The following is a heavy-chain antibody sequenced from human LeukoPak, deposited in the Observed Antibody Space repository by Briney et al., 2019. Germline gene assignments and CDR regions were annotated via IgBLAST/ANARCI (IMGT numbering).Heavy chain of an antibody. Sequence: GGSLRLSCAASGFTFSNAWPTWVRQAPGKGLEWVGRIKSKVDGGTTQYAAHVKGRFYISRDDSKDTLYLQMNSLKTEDTAIYYCTTEGDSSGYTPFDYWGQGTLVTVSS. V-gene: IGHV3-15*01. J-gene: IGHJ4*02. CDR2: IKSKVDGGTT. CDR3: TTEGDSSGYTPFDY. D-gene: IGHD3-22*01. CDR1: GFTFSNAW.